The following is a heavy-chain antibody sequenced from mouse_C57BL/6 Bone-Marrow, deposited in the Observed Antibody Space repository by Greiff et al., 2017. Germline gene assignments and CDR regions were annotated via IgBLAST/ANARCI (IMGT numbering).Heavy chain of an antibody. CDR2: ISYDGSN. V-gene: IGHV3-6*01. CDR1: GYSITSGYY. Sequence: EVKLVESGPGLVKPSQSLSLTCSVTGYSITSGYYWNWIRQFPGNKLEWMGYISYDGSNNYNPSLKNRISITRDTSKNQFFLKLNSVTTEDTATYYCASLLDYWGQGTTLTVSS. J-gene: IGHJ2*01. CDR3: ASLLDY.